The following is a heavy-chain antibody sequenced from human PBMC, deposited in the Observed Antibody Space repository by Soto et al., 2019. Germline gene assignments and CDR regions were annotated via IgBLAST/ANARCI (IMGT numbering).Heavy chain of an antibody. J-gene: IGHJ6*02. Sequence: SETLSLTCTVSGGSIGTYYWSWIRLPAGKGLEWIGRIYRSGGTNYNPSVKSRVTMSVDTSKNKCSLKLSSVTAADTAVYYCARGAAAGVDYGMDVWGQGTTVT. CDR1: GGSIGTYY. CDR3: ARGAAAGVDYGMDV. V-gene: IGHV4-4*07. D-gene: IGHD6-13*01. CDR2: IYRSGGT.